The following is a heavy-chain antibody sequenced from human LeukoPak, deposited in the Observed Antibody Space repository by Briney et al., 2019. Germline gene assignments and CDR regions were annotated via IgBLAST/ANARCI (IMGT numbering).Heavy chain of an antibody. CDR2: IYTSGST. Sequence: SETLSLTCTVSGGSISSYYWSWIRQPAGKGLEWIGRIYTSGSTNYNPSLKSRVTMSVDTSKNQFSLKLSSVTAADTAVYYCARDQRITMVRGVIITLDGMDVWGQGTTVTVPS. D-gene: IGHD3-10*01. CDR3: ARDQRITMVRGVIITLDGMDV. J-gene: IGHJ6*02. CDR1: GGSISSYY. V-gene: IGHV4-4*07.